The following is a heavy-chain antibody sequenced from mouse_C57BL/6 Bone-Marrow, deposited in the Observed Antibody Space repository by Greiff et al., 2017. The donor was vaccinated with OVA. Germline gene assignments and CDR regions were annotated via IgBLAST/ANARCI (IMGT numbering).Heavy chain of an antibody. D-gene: IGHD4-1*01. J-gene: IGHJ2*01. V-gene: IGHV1-64*01. Sequence: QVQLQQPGAELVKPGASVKLSCKASGYTFTSYWMHWVKQRPGQGLEWIGMIHPNSGSTNYNEKFKSKATLTVYKSSSTAYMQLSSLTSEDSAVYYCARKDWEGLDYWGQGTTLTVSS. CDR1: GYTFTSYW. CDR2: IHPNSGST. CDR3: ARKDWEGLDY.